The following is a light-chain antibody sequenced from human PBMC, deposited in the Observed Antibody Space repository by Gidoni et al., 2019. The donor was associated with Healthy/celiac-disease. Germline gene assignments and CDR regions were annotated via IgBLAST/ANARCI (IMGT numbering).Light chain of an antibody. CDR1: QSVSSRN. Sequence: ELVMTHPPATLSVSPGERATLSCRASQSVSSRNLAWYQQKPGQAPRLLIYGASTRATGIPARFSGSGSGTEFTLTISSLQSEDFAVYYCQQYSSWPRTFGQGTKVEIK. J-gene: IGKJ1*01. V-gene: IGKV3-15*01. CDR2: GAS. CDR3: QQYSSWPRT.